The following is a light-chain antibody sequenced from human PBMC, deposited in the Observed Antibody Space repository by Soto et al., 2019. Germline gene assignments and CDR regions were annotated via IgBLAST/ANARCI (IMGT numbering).Light chain of an antibody. Sequence: DIQMTQSPSSLSASVGDRVTITCQASQSISSFLNWYQQKPGKAPKLLIHAASSLQSGVPSRFSGSGSGTDFTLTISSLQPEDFATYYCQQSYSTPRTFGQGTKVEIK. CDR1: QSISSF. J-gene: IGKJ1*01. CDR3: QQSYSTPRT. CDR2: AAS. V-gene: IGKV1-39*01.